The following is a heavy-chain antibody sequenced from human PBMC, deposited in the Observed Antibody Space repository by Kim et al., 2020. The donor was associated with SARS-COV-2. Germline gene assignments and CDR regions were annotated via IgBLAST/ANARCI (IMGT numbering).Heavy chain of an antibody. CDR3: AKSTVGAIYFDY. D-gene: IGHD1-26*01. Sequence: GGSLRLSCAASGFTFSSYAMSWVRQAPGKGLEWVSSISGSGSKTFYADSVKGRFTISRDNSKNTLCLQMNSLRAEDTAVYYCAKSTVGAIYFDYLGQGTLVTVSS. V-gene: IGHV3-23*01. CDR1: GFTFSSYA. J-gene: IGHJ4*02. CDR2: ISGSGSKT.